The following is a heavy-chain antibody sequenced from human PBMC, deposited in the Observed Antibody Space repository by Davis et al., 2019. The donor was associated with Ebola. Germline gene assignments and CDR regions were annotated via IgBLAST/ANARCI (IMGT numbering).Heavy chain of an antibody. V-gene: IGHV3-74*01. CDR1: GFGFSDDW. D-gene: IGHD1-26*01. Sequence: PGGSLRLSCIASGFGFSDDWVHWVRQPPKKGLQWVARINPDGSFTGYVESVKGRFIIYRDNSKNTLYLQMNSLRADDTAVYYCGGAWDWGQGTLVTVSS. CDR3: GGAWD. CDR2: INPDGSFT. J-gene: IGHJ4*02.